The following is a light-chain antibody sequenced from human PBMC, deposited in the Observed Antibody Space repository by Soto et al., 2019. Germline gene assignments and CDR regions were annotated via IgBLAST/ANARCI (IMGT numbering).Light chain of an antibody. CDR2: EVS. CDR3: CSYAGSGTL. V-gene: IGLV2-23*02. CDR1: SSDVGSYNL. J-gene: IGLJ2*01. Sequence: QSALTQPASVSGSPGQSITISCTGTSSDVGSYNLVSWYQQHPGKAPKLMIYEVSKRPSGVSNRFSGSKSGNTASLTISGLQAEDEADYYCCSYAGSGTLFGGGTKLTVL.